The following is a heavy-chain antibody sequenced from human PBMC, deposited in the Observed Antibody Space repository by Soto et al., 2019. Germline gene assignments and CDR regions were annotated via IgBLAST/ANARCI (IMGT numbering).Heavy chain of an antibody. V-gene: IGHV4-59*01. CDR2: IYYSGNT. Sequence: SETLSPTCPVFGFSISSYYWCWIRQPPGKGLEWIVYIYYSGNTNDNPSLKSRVTISVDTSKNQFSLKLSSVTAADTAVYYCARYIAPGRGDYYYYYGMDVWGQGTTVTVSS. CDR3: ARYIAPGRGDYYYYYGMDV. D-gene: IGHD2-15*01. J-gene: IGHJ6*02. CDR1: GFSISSYY.